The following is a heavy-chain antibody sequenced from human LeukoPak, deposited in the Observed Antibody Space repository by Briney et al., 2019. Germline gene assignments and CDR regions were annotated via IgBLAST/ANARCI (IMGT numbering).Heavy chain of an antibody. D-gene: IGHD3-10*01. V-gene: IGHV4-4*07. Sequence: SETLSLTCTVSGGSISSYYWSWVRQPAGKGLEWIGRIYTSGSTNYNPSLKSRVTMSVDTSKNQFSLKLSSVTAADTAVYYCASQRGFLPEYFQYWGQGTLVTVSS. J-gene: IGHJ1*01. CDR2: IYTSGST. CDR3: ASQRGFLPEYFQY. CDR1: GGSISSYY.